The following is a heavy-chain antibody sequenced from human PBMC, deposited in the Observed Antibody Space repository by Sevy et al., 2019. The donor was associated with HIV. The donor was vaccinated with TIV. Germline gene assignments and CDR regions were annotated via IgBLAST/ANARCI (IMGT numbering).Heavy chain of an antibody. Sequence: GGSLRLSCVASEFIFSSYAMHWVRQAPGKGLEWVALISYDGSNKYYADSVKGRFTISRDISKNTLYLQMNSLRAEDTAVYYCARDLVGAYDSGGYGYFDYWGQGTLVTVSS. CDR3: ARDLVGAYDSGGYGYFDY. CDR2: ISYDGSNK. CDR1: EFIFSSYA. D-gene: IGHD3-22*01. V-gene: IGHV3-30*04. J-gene: IGHJ4*02.